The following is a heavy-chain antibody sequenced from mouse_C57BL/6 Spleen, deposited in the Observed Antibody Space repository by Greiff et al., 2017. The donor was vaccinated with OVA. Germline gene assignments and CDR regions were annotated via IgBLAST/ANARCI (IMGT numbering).Heavy chain of an antibody. CDR2: ISYDGSN. D-gene: IGHD1-1*01. V-gene: IGHV3-6*01. J-gene: IGHJ2*01. Sequence: VQLQQSGPGLVKPSQSLSLTCSVTGYSITSGYYWNWIRQFPGNKLEWMGYISYDGSNNYNPSLKNRISITRDTSKNQFFLKLNSVTTEDTATYYCAREGYYGSSLYFDYWGQGTTLTVSS. CDR3: AREGYYGSSLYFDY. CDR1: GYSITSGYY.